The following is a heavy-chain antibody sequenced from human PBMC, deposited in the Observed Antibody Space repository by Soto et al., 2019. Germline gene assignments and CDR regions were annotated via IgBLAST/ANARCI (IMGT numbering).Heavy chain of an antibody. CDR2: IDPSDSYT. CDR1: GYSFTSYW. Sequence: PVESLKISCKGSGYSFTSYWISWVRQMPGKGLEWMGRIDPSDSYTNYSPSFQGHVTVSADKSINTAYLQWSSLKASDTAMYYCARRHDFWSGYYTDYYYGLDVWGQGTTVTVSS. J-gene: IGHJ6*02. D-gene: IGHD3-3*01. V-gene: IGHV5-10-1*01. CDR3: ARRHDFWSGYYTDYYYGLDV.